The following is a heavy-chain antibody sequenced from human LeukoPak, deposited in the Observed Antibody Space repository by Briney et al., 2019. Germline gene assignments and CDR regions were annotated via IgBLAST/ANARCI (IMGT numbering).Heavy chain of an antibody. CDR2: IYYSGST. CDR3: ARVTAVVTQPVDY. D-gene: IGHD4-23*01. V-gene: IGHV4-59*12. J-gene: IGHJ4*02. Sequence: SETLSLTCTVSGGSISSYYWSWIRQPPGKGLEWIGYIYYSGSTFYNPSLKSRVTISIDTSKNQFSLKGSSMTAAGTAVYYCARVTAVVTQPVDYWGQGTLVTVSS. CDR1: GGSISSYY.